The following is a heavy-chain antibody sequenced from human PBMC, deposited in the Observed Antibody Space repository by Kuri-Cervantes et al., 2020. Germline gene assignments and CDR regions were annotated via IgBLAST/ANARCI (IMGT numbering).Heavy chain of an antibody. V-gene: IGHV4-61*02. J-gene: IGHJ6*02. CDR1: GGSISSGSYC. CDR3: ARDGYYYYYGMDV. Sequence: SATLCLTCTVSGGSISSGSYCWSFTRQPPGMGLEWIGRIYTSGSTNYNHSLNSRVTISVDTSKNQFSQKLSSVTAADTAVYYCARDGYYYYYGMDVWGQGTTVTVSS. CDR2: IYTSGST.